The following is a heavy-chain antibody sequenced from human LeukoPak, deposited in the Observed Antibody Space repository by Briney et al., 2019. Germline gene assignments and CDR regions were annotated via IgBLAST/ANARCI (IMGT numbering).Heavy chain of an antibody. V-gene: IGHV1-69*13. Sequence: ASVKVSCKASGGTFSSYAISWVRQAPGQGLEWMGGIIPIFGTANYAQKFQGRVTITADESTSTAYMELSSLRSEDTAIYYCARDNSVGDNAWWFDPWGQGTLVTVSS. CDR2: IIPIFGTA. J-gene: IGHJ5*02. CDR3: ARDNSVGDNAWWFDP. D-gene: IGHD1-26*01. CDR1: GGTFSSYA.